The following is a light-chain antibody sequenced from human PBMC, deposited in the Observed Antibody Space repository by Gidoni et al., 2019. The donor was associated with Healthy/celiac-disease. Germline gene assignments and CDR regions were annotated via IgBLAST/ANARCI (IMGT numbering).Light chain of an antibody. V-gene: IGKV1-5*03. CDR3: QQYSFT. CDR1: QSISSW. J-gene: IGKJ3*01. CDR2: KAS. Sequence: DIQMTQSPSTLSASVGDRVTITCRASQSISSWLAWYQQKPGKAPKLLLYKASSLESGVPSRFSGSGSGTEFTLTISSLPPDDFATYYCQQYSFTFXPXTKVDIK.